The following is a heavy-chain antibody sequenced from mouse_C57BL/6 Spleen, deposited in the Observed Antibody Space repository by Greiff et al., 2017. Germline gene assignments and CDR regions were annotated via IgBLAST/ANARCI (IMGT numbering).Heavy chain of an antibody. CDR3: AKNPIYYYGSSSVMDY. D-gene: IGHD1-1*01. Sequence: QVQLKQSGPGLVQPSQSLSITCTVSGFSLTSYGVHWVRQSPGKGLEWLGVIWRGGSTDYNAAFMSRLSITKDNSKSQVFFKMNSLQAYDTAIYYCAKNPIYYYGSSSVMDYWGQGTSVTVSS. CDR1: GFSLTSYG. J-gene: IGHJ4*01. V-gene: IGHV2-5*01. CDR2: IWRGGST.